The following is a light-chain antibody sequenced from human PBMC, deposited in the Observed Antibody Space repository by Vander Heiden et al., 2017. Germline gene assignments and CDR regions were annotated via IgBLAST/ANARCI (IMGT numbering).Light chain of an antibody. CDR1: ERIDHY. CDR3: QQSYGAPYN. Sequence: DIKMTQSPPSLSASLGDRVTITCRASERIDHYLNWYRQKPGKGPELLIYAASNLQSWVPSRFSGSGSGTDFTLTIASLRPEDFATYYCQQSYGAPYNFGQGTKLE. V-gene: IGKV1-39*01. J-gene: IGKJ2*01. CDR2: AAS.